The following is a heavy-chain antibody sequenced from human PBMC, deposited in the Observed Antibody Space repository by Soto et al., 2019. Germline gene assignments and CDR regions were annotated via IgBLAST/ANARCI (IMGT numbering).Heavy chain of an antibody. Sequence: SETLSLTFAVYGGSFSGYYWSWIRQPPGKGLEWIGEINHSGSTNYNPSLKSRVTLSVDTSKNQFSLKLSSVTAADTAVYYCARGSAYYYDSSGPFFDYWGQGTLVTVSS. CDR2: INHSGST. CDR1: GGSFSGYY. V-gene: IGHV4-34*01. CDR3: ARGSAYYYDSSGPFFDY. D-gene: IGHD3-22*01. J-gene: IGHJ4*02.